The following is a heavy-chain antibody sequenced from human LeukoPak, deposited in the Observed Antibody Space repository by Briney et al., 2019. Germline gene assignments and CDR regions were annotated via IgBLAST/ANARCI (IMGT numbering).Heavy chain of an antibody. CDR1: GYTFTSYY. J-gene: IGHJ5*02. CDR3: ARDNSVGDNAWWFDP. V-gene: IGHV1-46*01. CDR2: INPTGGST. Sequence: ASVKVSCKASGYTFTSYYIHWVRQAPGQGLEWMGLINPTGGSTGYAQKFQDRVTMTRDMSTSTDYMELSSLRSEDTAIYYCARDNSVGDNAWWFDPWGQGTLVTVSS. D-gene: IGHD1-26*01.